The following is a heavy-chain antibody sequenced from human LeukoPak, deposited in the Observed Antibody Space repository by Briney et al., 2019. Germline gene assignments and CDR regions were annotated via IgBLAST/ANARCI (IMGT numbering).Heavy chain of an antibody. CDR3: TRQLGELLSGTLYYYYLDV. D-gene: IGHD3-10*01. CDR2: IRREANTYAT. CDR1: GLTFGGSA. V-gene: IGHV3-73*01. J-gene: IGHJ6*03. Sequence: GGSLRLSCAASGLTFGGSAMHWVRQASGKGLEWVGHIRREANTYATTYAASLKGRFTISRDDSKNTAYLQMNSLKTEDTAVYYCTRQLGELLSGTLYYYYLDVWGKGTTVTVSS.